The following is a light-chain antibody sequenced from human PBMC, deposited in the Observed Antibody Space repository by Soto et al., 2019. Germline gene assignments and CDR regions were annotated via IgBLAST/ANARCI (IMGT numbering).Light chain of an antibody. V-gene: IGKV1-5*03. CDR1: QNIETW. CDR2: KAS. Sequence: DIQMTQSPSTLSASIGDRVTITCRASQNIETWLAWYHQKPDQAPNLLIFKASILQIGVPSRFRGSGSGTEFSLTIDSLQPDDFATYYCQQYKRVPYTFGQGTKLEI. CDR3: QQYKRVPYT. J-gene: IGKJ2*01.